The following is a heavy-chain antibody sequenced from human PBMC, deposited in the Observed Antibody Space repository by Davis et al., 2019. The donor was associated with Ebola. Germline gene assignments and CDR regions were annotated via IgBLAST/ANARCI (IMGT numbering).Heavy chain of an antibody. J-gene: IGHJ4*02. CDR2: VGNSVDSI. CDR1: GFTFTSHE. CDR3: VPGTWI. V-gene: IGHV3-48*03. D-gene: IGHD5-18*01. Sequence: GESLKISCVVSGFTFTSHEMNWVRQTLGKGLEWIAFVGNSVDSIHYAASVKGRFIASRDNARHSLLLQMNNLKVEDTGVYYCVPGTWIRGQGMRVTVSA.